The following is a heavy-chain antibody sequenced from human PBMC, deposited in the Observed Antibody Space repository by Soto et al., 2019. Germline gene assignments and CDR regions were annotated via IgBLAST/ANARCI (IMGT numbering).Heavy chain of an antibody. D-gene: IGHD4-17*01. CDR1: GYTFTSYY. J-gene: IGHJ4*02. V-gene: IGHV1-69*13. Sequence: SVKVSCKASGYTFTSYYMHWVRQAPGQGLEWMGGIIPIFGTANYAQKFQGRVTITADESTSTAYMELSSLRSEDTAVYYCARSRVPYDYGVLYFDYWGQGTLVTVSS. CDR3: ARSRVPYDYGVLYFDY. CDR2: IIPIFGTA.